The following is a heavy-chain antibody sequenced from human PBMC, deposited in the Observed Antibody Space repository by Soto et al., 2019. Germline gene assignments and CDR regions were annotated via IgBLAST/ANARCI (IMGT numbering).Heavy chain of an antibody. CDR3: ARKGYSYGLRPYYFDY. CDR1: GFTFSSYS. CDR2: ISSSSSYI. V-gene: IGHV3-21*01. D-gene: IGHD5-18*01. Sequence: GGSLRLSCAASGFTFSSYSMNWVRQAPGKGLEWVSSISSSSSYIYYADSVKGRFTISRDNAKNSLYLQMNSLRAEDTAVYYCARKGYSYGLRPYYFDYWGQGTLVTVPS. J-gene: IGHJ4*02.